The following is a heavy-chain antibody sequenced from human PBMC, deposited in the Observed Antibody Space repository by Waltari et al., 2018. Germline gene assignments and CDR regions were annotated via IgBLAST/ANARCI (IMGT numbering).Heavy chain of an antibody. CDR1: GFTLRSYS. Sequence: EVQLVESGGGLVKPGGSLRLYCEASGFTLRSYSMNWVRKAPGKGLEWVSSSSSTSSYRYYADSVKGRFTISRDNAKNSLYLQMDSLRAEDTAVYYCARRRSATTDYGMDVWGQGTTVTVSS. J-gene: IGHJ6*02. CDR3: ARRRSATTDYGMDV. D-gene: IGHD1-1*01. CDR2: SSSTSSYR. V-gene: IGHV3-21*01.